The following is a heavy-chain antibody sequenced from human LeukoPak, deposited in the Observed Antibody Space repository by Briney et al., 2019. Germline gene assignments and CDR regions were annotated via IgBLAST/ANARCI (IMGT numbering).Heavy chain of an antibody. Sequence: GGSLRLSCAASGFTFSSYAMHWVRQAPGKGLEWVAVISYDGSKKYYADSVKGRFTISRDNSKNTLYVQMNSLRAEDTAVYFCARDLASKGNYYGSGSFLFDPRGQGTLVTVSS. CDR2: ISYDGSKK. CDR1: GFTFSSYA. D-gene: IGHD3-10*01. V-gene: IGHV3-30*04. CDR3: ARDLASKGNYYGSGSFLFDP. J-gene: IGHJ5*02.